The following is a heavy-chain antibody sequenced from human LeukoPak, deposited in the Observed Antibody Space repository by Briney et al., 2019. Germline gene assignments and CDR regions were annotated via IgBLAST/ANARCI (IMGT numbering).Heavy chain of an antibody. CDR2: ISYDGSNK. V-gene: IGHV3-30-3*01. Sequence: PGRSLRLSCAASGFTFSSYATHWVRQAPGKGLEWVAVISYDGSNKYYADSVKGRFTISRDNSKNTLYLQMNSLRAEDTAVYYCARAYPSYDFWSGFDYWGQGTLVTVSS. CDR1: GFTFSSYA. CDR3: ARAYPSYDFWSGFDY. D-gene: IGHD3-3*01. J-gene: IGHJ4*02.